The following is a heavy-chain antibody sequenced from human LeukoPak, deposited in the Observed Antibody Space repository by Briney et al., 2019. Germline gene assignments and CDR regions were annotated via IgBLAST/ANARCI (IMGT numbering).Heavy chain of an antibody. CDR1: GFTFNSYD. D-gene: IGHD2-15*01. CDR2: IGGSGGRT. V-gene: IGHV3-23*01. J-gene: IGHJ4*02. Sequence: GGSLRLSCAASGFTFNSYDMSWVRQAPGEGLEWVSGIGGSGGRTYYADSVKGRFTISRDNSKNTLYLQMNSLRAEDTAVYYCAKKLLPFDYWGQGTLVTVSS. CDR3: AKKLLPFDY.